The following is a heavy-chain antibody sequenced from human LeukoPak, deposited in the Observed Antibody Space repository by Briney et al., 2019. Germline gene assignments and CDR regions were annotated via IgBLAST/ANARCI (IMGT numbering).Heavy chain of an antibody. CDR2: MNPNSGAT. J-gene: IGHJ5*02. V-gene: IGHV1-8*01. Sequence: ASVKVSCKASGYTFTSYDFNWLRQATGQGPEWMGWMNPNSGATGYAQKFQGRVTMTRSASINTAYMELSNLRSEDPAVYYCARVLDIVVVPAALGNWFDPWGQGTLVTVSS. D-gene: IGHD2-2*03. CDR1: GYTFTSYD. CDR3: ARVLDIVVVPAALGNWFDP.